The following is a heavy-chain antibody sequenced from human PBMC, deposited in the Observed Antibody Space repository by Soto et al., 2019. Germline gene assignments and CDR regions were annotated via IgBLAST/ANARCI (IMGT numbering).Heavy chain of an antibody. CDR1: GFDFSNYG. CDR3: VKAAPPPFSD. J-gene: IGHJ4*02. V-gene: IGHV3-23*01. D-gene: IGHD3-3*02. Sequence: EVQLLESGGGLVQPGGSLRISCAASGFDFSNYGMSWVRQAPGKGLEWVSAISGTAHASYYAASVKGRFTISRDNSKNTLYLHMNSLRVEDTAVYFCVKAAPPPFSDWGQGTLVTVSS. CDR2: ISGTAHAS.